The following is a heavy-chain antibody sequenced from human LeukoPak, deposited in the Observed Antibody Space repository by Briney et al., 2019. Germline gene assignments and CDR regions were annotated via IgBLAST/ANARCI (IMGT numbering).Heavy chain of an antibody. CDR2: ISPSGGST. J-gene: IGHJ4*02. CDR1: GYTFTSNY. CDR3: ARSELLWFGESAADY. D-gene: IGHD3-10*01. Sequence: ASVKVSCKAFGYTFTSNYMHWVRQAPGQGPEWMGVISPSGGSTTYAQKFQGRVTMTRDTSISTAYMELSRLRSDDTAVYYCARSELLWFGESAADYWGQGTLVTVSS. V-gene: IGHV1-46*01.